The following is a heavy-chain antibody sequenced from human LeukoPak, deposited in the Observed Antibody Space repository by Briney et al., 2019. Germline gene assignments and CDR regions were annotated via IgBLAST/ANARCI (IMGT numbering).Heavy chain of an antibody. CDR2: IYYSGST. Sequence: PSETLSLTCTVSGGSISSSSYYWGWIRQPPGKGLEWIGSIYYSGSTYYNPSLKSRVTISVDTSKNQFSLKLSSVTAADTAAYYCARHGENDVEMATIDYWGQGTLVTVSS. CDR3: ARHGENDVEMATIDY. D-gene: IGHD5-24*01. CDR1: GGSISSSSYY. J-gene: IGHJ4*02. V-gene: IGHV4-39*01.